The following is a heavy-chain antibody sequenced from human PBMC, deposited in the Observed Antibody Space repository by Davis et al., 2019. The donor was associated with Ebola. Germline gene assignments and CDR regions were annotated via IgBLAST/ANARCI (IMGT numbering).Heavy chain of an antibody. D-gene: IGHD3-16*01. V-gene: IGHV4-59*01. J-gene: IGHJ6*02. CDR1: GMPISNYY. CDR2: LRDSGST. CDR3: ARGGTIMNAYYGMDV. Sequence: GSLRLSCSVSGMPISNYYWSWIRQSPGKGLEWIGYLRDSGSTKFNPSLRSRVTMSVDTSQNQFSLHLSSVTAADTAVYYCARGGTIMNAYYGMDVWGQGTTVAVSS.